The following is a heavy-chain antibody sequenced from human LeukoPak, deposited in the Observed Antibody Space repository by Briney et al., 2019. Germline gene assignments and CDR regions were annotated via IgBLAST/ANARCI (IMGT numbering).Heavy chain of an antibody. CDR2: IYAGGTT. CDR1: GFTFSNYA. J-gene: IGHJ4*02. CDR3: ARGRPGYYFEH. V-gene: IGHV3-23*03. Sequence: GGSLRLSCAASGFTFSNYAMSWVRQAPGKGLEWVSVIYAGGTTYYADFVKGRFTISRDKSKNTLYLQMNSLRAEDTAVYYCARGRPGYYFEHWGQGTLVTVSS. D-gene: IGHD6-6*01.